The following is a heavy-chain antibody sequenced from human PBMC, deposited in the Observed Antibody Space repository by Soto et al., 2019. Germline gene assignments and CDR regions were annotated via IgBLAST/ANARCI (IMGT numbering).Heavy chain of an antibody. D-gene: IGHD3-16*02. CDR2: IIPILGIA. CDR3: ARAPGVRGSYRNDAFDI. CDR1: GGTFSSYT. Sequence: QVQLVQSGAEVKKPGSSVKVSCKASGGTFSSYTISWERQAPGQGLEWMGRIIPILGIANYAQKFQGRVTITADKSTSTAYMELSSLRSEDTAVYYCARAPGVRGSYRNDAFDIWGQGTMVTVSS. J-gene: IGHJ3*02. V-gene: IGHV1-69*02.